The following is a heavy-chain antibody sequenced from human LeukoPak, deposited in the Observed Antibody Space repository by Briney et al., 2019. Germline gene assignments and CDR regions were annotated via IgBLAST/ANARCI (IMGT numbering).Heavy chain of an antibody. CDR1: GYTFTSYF. CDR2: INPSGGST. J-gene: IGHJ6*02. CDR3: ARDITDCSSTSCPTLTYGMDV. D-gene: IGHD2-2*01. V-gene: IGHV1-46*01. Sequence: ASVKVSCKASGYTFTSYFMHWVRQAPGQGLEWMGIINPSGGSTRYVQRFQGRVAMTRDTSTSTVYMELSSPRSEDTAVYYCARDITDCSSTSCPTLTYGMDVWGQGTTVTVSS.